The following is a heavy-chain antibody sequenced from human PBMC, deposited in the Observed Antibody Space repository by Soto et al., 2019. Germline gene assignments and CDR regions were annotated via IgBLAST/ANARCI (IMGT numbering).Heavy chain of an antibody. CDR2: IYYSGTT. Sequence: QVQLQESGPGLVKPSQTLSLTCTVSGDSISSGDYYWTWIRQPPGKGLEWIGYIYYSGTTYYNPSLKSLVSISVDTSNNLFSLKLSSVTAEDTAVYYCARDWNYVRGYNMDVWGQGTTVTVSS. V-gene: IGHV4-30-4*01. CDR1: GDSISSGDYY. D-gene: IGHD3-16*01. CDR3: ARDWNYVRGYNMDV. J-gene: IGHJ6*02.